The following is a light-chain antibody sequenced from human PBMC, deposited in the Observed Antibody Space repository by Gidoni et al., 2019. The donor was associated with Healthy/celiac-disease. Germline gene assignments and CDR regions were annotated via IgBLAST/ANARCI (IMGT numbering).Light chain of an antibody. CDR3: QQYGSSPLT. J-gene: IGKJ4*01. CDR1: QSVSSSY. V-gene: IGKV3-20*01. CDR2: GAS. Sequence: EIVLTQSPGTLSLSPGERATLYCRASQSVSSSYLAWYQQKPGQAPRLLIYGASSRATGIPDRVSGSGSGTDFTLTISRLEPEDFAVYYCQQYGSSPLTVGGGTKVEIK.